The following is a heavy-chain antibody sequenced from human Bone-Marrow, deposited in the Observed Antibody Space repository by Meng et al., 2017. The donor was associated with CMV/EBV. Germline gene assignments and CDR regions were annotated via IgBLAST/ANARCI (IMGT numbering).Heavy chain of an antibody. Sequence: SGGPFSSYAISCVRQAPAQGLEWMGGIIPIFGTANYAQKFQGRVTITADKSTSTAYMELSSLRSEDTAVYYCASKSLGRLSSWYYFDYWGQGTLVTVSS. CDR2: IIPIFGTA. D-gene: IGHD6-13*01. CDR3: ASKSLGRLSSWYYFDY. J-gene: IGHJ4*02. V-gene: IGHV1-69*06. CDR1: GGPFSSYA.